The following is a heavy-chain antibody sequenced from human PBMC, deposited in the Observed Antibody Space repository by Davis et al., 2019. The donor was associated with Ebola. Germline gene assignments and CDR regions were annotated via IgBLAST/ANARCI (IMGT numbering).Heavy chain of an antibody. CDR2: IKTAGDT. Sequence: PGGSLRLSCAASGFTFSTYDMHWVRQAPGNGLEWVSGIKTAGDTYYPGSVKGRFTISRENAKNSLYLQMNSLRAGDTAVYYCARGVVVRGVSYYAMDVWGKGTTVTVSS. J-gene: IGHJ6*04. V-gene: IGHV3-13*01. D-gene: IGHD3-10*01. CDR1: GFTFSTYD. CDR3: ARGVVVRGVSYYAMDV.